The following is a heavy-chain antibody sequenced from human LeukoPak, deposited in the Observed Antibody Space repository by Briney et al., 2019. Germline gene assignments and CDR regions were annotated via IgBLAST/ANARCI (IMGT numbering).Heavy chain of an antibody. CDR3: ARGPSCSSTSCYALTPRRVFDY. J-gene: IGHJ4*02. CDR1: GGSISSSSYC. CDR2: ICYSGSA. Sequence: SETLSLTCTVSGGSISSSSYCWGWIRQPPGKGLEWTGHICYSGSAYFNPSLKSRITISVDTSKNQFSLKLSSVTAADTAVYYCARGPSCSSTSCYALTPRRVFDYWGQGTLVTVSS. D-gene: IGHD2-2*01. V-gene: IGHV4-39*01.